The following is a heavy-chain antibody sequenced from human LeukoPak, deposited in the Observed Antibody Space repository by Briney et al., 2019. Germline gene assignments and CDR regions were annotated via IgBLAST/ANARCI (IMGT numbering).Heavy chain of an antibody. CDR2: IFSGGGT. Sequence: GGSLRLSCAASGFTVSSSYMNWVGQAQGKGLEWVSLIFSGGGTYYADSVKGRFTISRDNSKNTLFLQMNSLRAEDTAVYYCARGGVVYPDSFDIWGRGTMVTVSS. CDR3: ARGGVVYPDSFDI. CDR1: GFTVSSSY. V-gene: IGHV3-66*01. J-gene: IGHJ3*02. D-gene: IGHD2-15*01.